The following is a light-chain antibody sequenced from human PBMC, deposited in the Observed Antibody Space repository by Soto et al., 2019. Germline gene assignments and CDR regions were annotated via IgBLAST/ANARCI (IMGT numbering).Light chain of an antibody. J-gene: IGKJ3*01. CDR3: QHYDNLHPFT. V-gene: IGKV1-33*01. CDR2: SAS. CDR1: QDIRKY. Sequence: DIPMTQSPSSLSASVGDRVTITCQASQDIRKYLSWYQQKPGRAPTLLIYSASNLETVVPSRFSRSGYGTYCTCTISSLEHEDIATYYFQHYDNLHPFTFGPGTKVASK.